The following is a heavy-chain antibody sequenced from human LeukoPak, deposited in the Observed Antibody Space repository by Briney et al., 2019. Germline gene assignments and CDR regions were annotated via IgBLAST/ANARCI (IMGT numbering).Heavy chain of an antibody. V-gene: IGHV3-33*01. CDR2: IWYDGSNK. CDR3: ARCSSSWYDYFDY. D-gene: IGHD6-13*01. J-gene: IGHJ4*02. Sequence: GGSLRLSCAASGFTFSSYGMHWVRQAPGKGLEWMAVIWYDGSNKYYADSVKGRFTISRDNSKNTLYLQMNSLRAEDTAVYYCARCSSSWYDYFDYWGQGTLVTVSS. CDR1: GFTFSSYG.